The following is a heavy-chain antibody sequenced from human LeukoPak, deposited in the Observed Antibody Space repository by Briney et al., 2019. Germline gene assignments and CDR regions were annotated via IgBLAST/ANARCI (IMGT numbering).Heavy chain of an antibody. V-gene: IGHV4-38-2*02. Sequence: SETLSLTCTVSGYSISSGYYWGWIRQPPGKGLEWIGSIYHSGSTYYNPSLKSRVTISVDTSKNQFSPKLSSVTAADTAVYYCARGDNWNYWGPFDYWGQGTLVTVSS. CDR3: ARGDNWNYWGPFDY. J-gene: IGHJ4*02. CDR1: GYSISSGYY. D-gene: IGHD1-7*01. CDR2: IYHSGST.